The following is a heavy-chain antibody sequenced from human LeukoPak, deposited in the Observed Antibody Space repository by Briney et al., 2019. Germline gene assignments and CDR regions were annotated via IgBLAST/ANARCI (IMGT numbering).Heavy chain of an antibody. Sequence: PSETLSLTCTVSGGSISGSSYFWGWIRQPPGKGLEWIGSIYYSGSTYYNPSLKSRVTISVDTSKNQFSLKLSSVTAADTAVYYCATSTRGAGYFDYWGQGTLVTVSS. CDR3: ATSTRGAGYFDY. D-gene: IGHD6-19*01. V-gene: IGHV4-39*07. J-gene: IGHJ4*02. CDR2: IYYSGST. CDR1: GGSISGSSYF.